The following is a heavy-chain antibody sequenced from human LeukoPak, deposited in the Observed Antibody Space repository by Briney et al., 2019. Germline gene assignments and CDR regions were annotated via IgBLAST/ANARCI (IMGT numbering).Heavy chain of an antibody. D-gene: IGHD1-14*01. J-gene: IGHJ4*02. CDR2: ISSISSSST. CDR3: ARDRPEPAKDIIDY. Sequence: GGSLRLSCAASGFTFSSYGMHWVRQAPGKGLEWVSYISSISSSSTYYADSVKGRFTISRDNAKNSLYLQMNSLRAEDTAVYYCARDRPEPAKDIIDYWGQGTLVTVSS. V-gene: IGHV3-48*04. CDR1: GFTFSSYG.